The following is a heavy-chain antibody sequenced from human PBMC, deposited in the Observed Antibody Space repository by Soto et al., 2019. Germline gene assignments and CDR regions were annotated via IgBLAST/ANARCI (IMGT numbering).Heavy chain of an antibody. CDR1: GFTFSSYS. CDR3: ARDLSFGRFLESHYYYYYGMDV. Sequence: PVGSLRLSCAASGFTFSSYSMNWVRQAPGKGLEWVSSISSSSSYIYYADSVKGRFTISRDNAKNSLYLQMNSLRAEDTAVYYCARDLSFGRFLESHYYYYYGMDVWGQGTTVTVSS. J-gene: IGHJ6*02. CDR2: ISSSSSYI. V-gene: IGHV3-21*01. D-gene: IGHD3-3*01.